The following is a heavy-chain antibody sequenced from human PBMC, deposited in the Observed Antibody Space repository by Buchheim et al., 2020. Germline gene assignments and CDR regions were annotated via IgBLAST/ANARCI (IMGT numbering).Heavy chain of an antibody. CDR2: INSDGSSI. V-gene: IGHV3-74*02. D-gene: IGHD1-1*01. CDR1: GFTFSDFW. Sequence: EVQLVESGGGLVQPGGSLRLSCAASGFTFSDFWMHWVRQTPGKGLMWVSCINSDGSSIIYGESVKGRFTVSRDNAKNSLYLQMNRLMAKDTGVYCCARVPHLHGGTLDYWGKGPPVTVSS. J-gene: IGHJ4*02. CDR3: ARVPHLHGGTLDY.